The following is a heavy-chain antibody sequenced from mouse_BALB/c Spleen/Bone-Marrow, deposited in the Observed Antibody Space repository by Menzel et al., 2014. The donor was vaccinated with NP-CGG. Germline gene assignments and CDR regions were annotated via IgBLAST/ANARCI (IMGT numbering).Heavy chain of an antibody. CDR2: INPGSGST. Sequence: QVQLQQSGAELVRPGTSVKVSCKASGYAFTNYLIEWLKQRPGQGLELIGVINPGSGSTNYNEKFKGKATLTADKSSSTAYMQLSSLTSDDSAVYFCARGPTWYFDVRGAGTTVTVSS. D-gene: IGHD3-3*01. CDR3: ARGPTWYFDV. J-gene: IGHJ1*01. V-gene: IGHV1-54*03. CDR1: GYAFTNYL.